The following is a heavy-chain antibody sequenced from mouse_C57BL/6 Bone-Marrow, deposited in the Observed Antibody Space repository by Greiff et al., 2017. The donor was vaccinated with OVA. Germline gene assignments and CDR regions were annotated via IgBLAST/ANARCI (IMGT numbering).Heavy chain of an antibody. D-gene: IGHD2-3*01. CDR3: ARGYDGYPYYAMDY. CDR1: GYTFTDYN. J-gene: IGHJ4*01. Sequence: EVQLQQSGPELVKPGASVKIPCKASGYTFTDYNMDWVKQSHGKSLEWIGDINPNNGGTIYNQKFKGKATLTVDKSSSTAYMELRSLTSEDTAVYYWARGYDGYPYYAMDYWGQGTSVTVSS. CDR2: INPNNGGT. V-gene: IGHV1-18*01.